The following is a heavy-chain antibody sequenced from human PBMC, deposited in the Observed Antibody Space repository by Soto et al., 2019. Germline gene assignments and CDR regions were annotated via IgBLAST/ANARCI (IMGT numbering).Heavy chain of an antibody. CDR2: IWYDGSNE. CDR3: ARGSGNRGSARYDGMDV. J-gene: IGHJ6*02. V-gene: IGHV3-33*01. CDR1: GFTFSSYG. Sequence: QVQLVESGGGVVQPGRSLRLSCAASGFTFSSYGMHWVRQAPGKGLEWVAVIWYDGSNEDYADSVKGRFTISRYNPKNTLYLQMNSLRAEDTAVYYCARGSGNRGSARYDGMDVWGQGTRVTVS. D-gene: IGHD3-10*01.